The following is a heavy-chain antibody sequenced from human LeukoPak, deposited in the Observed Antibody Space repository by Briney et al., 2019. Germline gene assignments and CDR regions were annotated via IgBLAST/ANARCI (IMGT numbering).Heavy chain of an antibody. J-gene: IGHJ4*02. CDR2: ISYDGSNK. Sequence: SGGSLRLSCAASGFTFSSYAMHWVRQAPGKGLEWVAVISYDGSNKYYADSVKGRFTISRDNSKNTLYLQMNSLRAEDTAVYYCASPYSSGRIHFYFAYWGQGTLVTVSS. D-gene: IGHD6-19*01. V-gene: IGHV3-30-3*01. CDR3: ASPYSSGRIHFYFAY. CDR1: GFTFSSYA.